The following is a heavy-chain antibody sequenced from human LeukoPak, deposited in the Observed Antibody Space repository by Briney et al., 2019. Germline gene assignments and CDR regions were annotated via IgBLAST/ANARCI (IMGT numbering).Heavy chain of an antibody. Sequence: GGSLRLSCAASGFSISGYWMHWVRQVPGKGLVWVSRIYSDGGGTTYADSVKGRFTISRDNAKNTLYLQMNSLRAEDTAVYYCARGVSYDVSYGMNVWGQGTTVTVSS. D-gene: IGHD5-12*01. J-gene: IGHJ6*02. CDR1: GFSISGYW. CDR3: ARGVSYDVSYGMNV. CDR2: IYSDGGGT. V-gene: IGHV3-74*01.